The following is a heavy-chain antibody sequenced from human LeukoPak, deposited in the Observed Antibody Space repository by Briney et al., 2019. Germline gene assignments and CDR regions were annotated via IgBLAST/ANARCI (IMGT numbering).Heavy chain of an antibody. Sequence: PGGSLRLSCAASGFTFSSYAMSWVRQAPGKGLEWVSAISGSGGSTYYADSVKGRFTISRDNSKNTLYLQMNSLRAEDTAVHYCAKVPYNGVVVVAADYWGQGTLVTVSS. CDR3: AKVPYNGVVVVAADY. D-gene: IGHD2-15*01. V-gene: IGHV3-23*01. J-gene: IGHJ4*02. CDR2: ISGSGGST. CDR1: GFTFSSYA.